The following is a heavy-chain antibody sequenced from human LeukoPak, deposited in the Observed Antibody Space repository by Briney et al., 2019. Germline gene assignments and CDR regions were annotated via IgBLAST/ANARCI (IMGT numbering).Heavy chain of an antibody. CDR2: ISSSSSYI. J-gene: IGHJ4*02. Sequence: GGSLRLSCAASGFTFSSYWMSWVRQAPGKGLDWVSSISSSSSYIYYADSVKGRFTTSRDNAKNSLYLQMNSLRAEDTAVYYCARNRNDYGDYVHDYWGQGTLVTVSS. CDR3: ARNRNDYGDYVHDY. CDR1: GFTFSSYW. V-gene: IGHV3-21*01. D-gene: IGHD4-17*01.